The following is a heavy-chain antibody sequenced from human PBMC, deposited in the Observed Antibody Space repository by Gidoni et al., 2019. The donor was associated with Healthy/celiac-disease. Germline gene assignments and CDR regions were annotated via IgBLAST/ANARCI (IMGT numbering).Heavy chain of an antibody. V-gene: IGHV3-9*01. CDR2: ISWNSGSI. D-gene: IGHD2-15*01. CDR1: GFTFDDCA. Sequence: EVQLVESGGGLVQPGRSLRLACAASGFTFDDCALHWVRKAPGKGLEWVLGISWNSGSIGYADSVKGRFTISRDNAKNSLYLQMNSLRAEDTALYYCANLRYCSGGSCKGGAFDIWGQGTMVTVSS. CDR3: ANLRYCSGGSCKGGAFDI. J-gene: IGHJ3*02.